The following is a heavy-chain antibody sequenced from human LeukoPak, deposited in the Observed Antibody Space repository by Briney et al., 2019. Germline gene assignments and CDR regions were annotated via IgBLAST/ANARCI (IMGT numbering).Heavy chain of an antibody. Sequence: SETLSLTCTVSGGSISSYYWSWIWQPPGKGLEWIGYIYYSGSTNYNPSLKSRVTISVDTSKNQSSLKLSSVTAADTAVYYCARQATMIVGYWGQGTLVTVSS. J-gene: IGHJ4*02. CDR2: IYYSGST. V-gene: IGHV4-59*08. CDR1: GGSISSYY. D-gene: IGHD3-22*01. CDR3: ARQATMIVGY.